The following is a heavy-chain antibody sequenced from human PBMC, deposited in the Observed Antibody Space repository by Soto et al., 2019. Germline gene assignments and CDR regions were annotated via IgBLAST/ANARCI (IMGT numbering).Heavy chain of an antibody. CDR3: ATWHEREHAFDV. D-gene: IGHD1-1*01. Sequence: QVQLVQSGAEVKKPGSSVKVSCKASGGGFSTYAITWVRQAPGQGLEWMGGITPIFDTTNYAQKFQGRVTITADESTTTVHMELTSLTSDDTAVYYCATWHEREHAFDVWGQGTTVTISS. CDR1: GGGFSTYA. CDR2: ITPIFDTT. J-gene: IGHJ3*01. V-gene: IGHV1-69*01.